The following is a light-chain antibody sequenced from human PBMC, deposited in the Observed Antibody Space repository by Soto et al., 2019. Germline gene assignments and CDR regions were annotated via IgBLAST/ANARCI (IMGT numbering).Light chain of an antibody. CDR3: QQSHSTPLT. Sequence: DIQMTQSPSSLSASVGDRVTITCRASQSISSYLNWYQQKPGKAPKVLISGASSLQSGVPRRFSGSGSGTDFTLTISSLQSEDFASYYCQQSHSTPLTFGGGTKVEIK. CDR2: GAS. J-gene: IGKJ4*02. CDR1: QSISSY. V-gene: IGKV1-39*01.